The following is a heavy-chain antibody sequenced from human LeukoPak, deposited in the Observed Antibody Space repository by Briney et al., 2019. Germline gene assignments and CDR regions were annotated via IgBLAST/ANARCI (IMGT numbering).Heavy chain of an antibody. CDR2: IHRGGNT. Sequence: GGSLRLSCAASGFTVSGNYMSWARQAPGKGLEWLSVIHRGGNTYYADSVKGRFTISRDSSKNTVFLQMDSLRAEDTAVYYCARDPGYGLGVDYGDYWGQGTLVTVSS. CDR1: GFTVSGNY. J-gene: IGHJ4*02. CDR3: ARDPGYGLGVDYGDY. D-gene: IGHD3-10*01. V-gene: IGHV3-66*01.